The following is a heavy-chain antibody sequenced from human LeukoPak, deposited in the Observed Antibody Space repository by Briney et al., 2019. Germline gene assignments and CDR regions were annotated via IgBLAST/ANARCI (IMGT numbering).Heavy chain of an antibody. CDR1: GYTFTGYY. CDR2: INPNSGGT. CDR3: ARVPRYQKNWFDP. Sequence: ASVKVSCKASGYTFTGYYMHWVRQAPGQGLEWMGWINPNSGGTNYAQKFQGRVTMTRDTSISTAYMELSRLRSDDTAVYYCARVPRYQKNWFDPWGQGTLVTVSS. V-gene: IGHV1-2*02. D-gene: IGHD3-9*01. J-gene: IGHJ5*02.